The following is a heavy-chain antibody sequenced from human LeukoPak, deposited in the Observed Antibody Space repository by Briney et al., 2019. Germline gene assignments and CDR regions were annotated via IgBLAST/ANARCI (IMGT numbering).Heavy chain of an antibody. CDR2: INPSGGST. D-gene: IGHD5-18*01. CDR1: GYTFITYY. V-gene: IGHV1-46*03. Sequence: ASVKVSCKTSGYTFITYYMHWVRQAPGQGLEWMGVINPSGGSTTYAQKFQGRVTMTRDTSTTTVYMELSTLGTEDTAVYYCARDTSSYGSLYCFDYCGQGTLVTVSS. J-gene: IGHJ4*02. CDR3: ARDTSSYGSLYCFDY.